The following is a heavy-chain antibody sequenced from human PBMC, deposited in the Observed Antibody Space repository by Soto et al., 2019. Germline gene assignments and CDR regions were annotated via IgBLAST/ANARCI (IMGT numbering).Heavy chain of an antibody. CDR1: GGSFSGYY. V-gene: IGHV4-34*01. D-gene: IGHD2-8*02. CDR2: INHSVST. Sequence: QVQLQQWGAGLLKPSETLSLTCAVYGGSFSGYYWTWIRQPPGTGLEWIGEINHSVSTNYNPSLTSRVTISVGTSKNQFSLKLTSVTAADTAVYYCARDKITGLFDYWGQGTLVTVSS. J-gene: IGHJ4*02. CDR3: ARDKITGLFDY.